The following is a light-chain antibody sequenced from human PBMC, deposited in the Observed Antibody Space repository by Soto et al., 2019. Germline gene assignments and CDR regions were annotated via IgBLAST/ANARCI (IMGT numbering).Light chain of an antibody. Sequence: EIVLTQSPGTLSLSPGERATLSCRASQSVSSSYLAWYQQKPGQAPRPLIYGASSRAIGIPDRFSGSGSGTDFTLTISRLEPEDFGVYYCQQYGSSPWTFGQGTKGDIK. J-gene: IGKJ1*01. V-gene: IGKV3-20*01. CDR1: QSVSSSY. CDR2: GAS. CDR3: QQYGSSPWT.